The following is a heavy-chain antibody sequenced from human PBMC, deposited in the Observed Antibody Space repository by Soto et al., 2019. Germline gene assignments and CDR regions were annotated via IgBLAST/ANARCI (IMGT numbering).Heavy chain of an antibody. J-gene: IGHJ4*02. Sequence: VQLVKSGTELKEPGASVRVSCKASGYTFTAHSLHWARQAPGQGLEWMGWIIVSHDRPRYAPQFQGRLTFETDRIGTTAYMHLTRLTPEDTAVYFCAREPEDGVPGDYWGQGTPVVVSS. CDR3: AREPEDGVPGDY. CDR1: GYTFTAHS. V-gene: IGHV1-3*01. D-gene: IGHD2-8*01. CDR2: IIVSHDRP.